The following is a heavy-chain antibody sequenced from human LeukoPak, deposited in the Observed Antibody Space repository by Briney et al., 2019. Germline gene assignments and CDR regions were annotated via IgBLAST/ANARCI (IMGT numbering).Heavy chain of an antibody. D-gene: IGHD3-22*01. CDR2: ITPNADRT. CDR1: GFTFGSYG. V-gene: IGHV3-23*01. Sequence: AGGSLRLSCAASGFTFGSYGMSWVRQAPGKGLEWVSFITPNADRTSYADSVEGRFTISRDNPRNTLYMQMNSLRDEDTALYDVSIMHGYYDGSGYWVQWGQGTLVTVSS. J-gene: IGHJ1*01. CDR3: SIMHGYYDGSGYWVQ.